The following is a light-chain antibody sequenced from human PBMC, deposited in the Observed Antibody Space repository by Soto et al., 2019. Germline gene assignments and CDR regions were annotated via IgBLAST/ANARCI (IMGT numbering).Light chain of an antibody. V-gene: IGLV2-8*01. CDR3: TSYAGTYSFFYV. CDR1: SSDVGAYNY. Sequence: QSVLTQPRSASGSPGQSVTISCTGTSSDVGAYNYVSWYQQLPGKAPKLIIYEVSKRPSGVPDRFSGSKSGNTASLTVSGLQAEDEADYYCTSYAGTYSFFYVFGTGTKVTAL. J-gene: IGLJ1*01. CDR2: EVS.